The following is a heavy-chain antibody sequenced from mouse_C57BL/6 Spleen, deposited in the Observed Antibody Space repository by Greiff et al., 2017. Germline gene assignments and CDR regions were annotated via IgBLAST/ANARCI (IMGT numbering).Heavy chain of an antibody. J-gene: IGHJ3*01. D-gene: IGHD2-1*01. CDR2: IDPSDSYT. V-gene: IGHV1-69*01. CDR3: ARLDYGNYWFAY. CDR1: GYTFTSYW. Sequence: QVQLQQPGAELVMPGASVKLSCKASGYTFTSYWMHWVKQRPGQGLEWIGEIDPSDSYTNYNQEFKGKSTLTVDKSSSTAYMQLSSLTSEDSAVYDCARLDYGNYWFAYWGQGTLVTVSA.